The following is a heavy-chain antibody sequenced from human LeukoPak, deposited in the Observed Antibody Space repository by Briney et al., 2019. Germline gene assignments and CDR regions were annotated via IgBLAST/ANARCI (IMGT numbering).Heavy chain of an antibody. CDR1: GFTFSSYE. CDR2: ISSSGSTI. J-gene: IGHJ3*02. Sequence: GGSLRLSCAASGFTFSSYEMNWVRQAPGKGLEWVSYISSSGSTIYYADSVKGRFTISRDNAKNSLYLQMNSLRAEDTAVYYCARGWGDCTTVSCYTGGDVFDMWGQGTMVTVSS. CDR3: ARGWGDCTTVSCYTGGDVFDM. D-gene: IGHD2-2*02. V-gene: IGHV3-48*03.